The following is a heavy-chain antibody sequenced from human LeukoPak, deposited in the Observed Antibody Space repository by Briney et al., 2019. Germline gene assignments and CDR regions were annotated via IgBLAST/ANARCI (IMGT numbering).Heavy chain of an antibody. CDR2: INPSGGST. CDR1: GYTFTSYY. Sequence: ASVKVSCKASGYTFTSYYMHWVRQAPGQGLEWMGIINPSGGSTSYAQKFQGGVTMTRDTSTSTVYMELSSLRSEDTAVYYCARVGSGILTLYYYGMDVWGQGPTVTVSS. CDR3: ARVGSGILTLYYYGMDV. V-gene: IGHV1-46*01. J-gene: IGHJ6*02. D-gene: IGHD1-26*01.